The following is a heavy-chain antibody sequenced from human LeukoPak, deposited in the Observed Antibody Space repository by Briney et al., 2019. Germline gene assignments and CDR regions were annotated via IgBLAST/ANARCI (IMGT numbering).Heavy chain of an antibody. J-gene: IGHJ3*02. CDR2: IDQSGGRN. CDR1: GVSLSRVW. D-gene: IGHD3-16*01. V-gene: IGHV3-7*05. Sequence: GGSLRLSCAASGVSLSRVWMNWVRQAPGRGLEWVANIDQSGGRNNYVDSVKGRFTISRDNAKNSLFLEMSSLRADDTAVYFCARDVEGGTFDIWGQGTTVTVSS. CDR3: ARDVEGGTFDI.